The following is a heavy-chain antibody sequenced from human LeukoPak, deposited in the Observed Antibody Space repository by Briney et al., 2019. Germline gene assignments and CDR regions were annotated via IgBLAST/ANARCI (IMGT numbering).Heavy chain of an antibody. Sequence: GGSLRLSCAASGFTFNSYSMNWVRQAPGKGMEWVSSISSSSSYIYYADSVKGRFTISRDNAKNSLYLQMNSLRAEDTAVYYCAFTFGGVIADFDIWGQGTMVTVSS. CDR1: GFTFNSYS. CDR2: ISSSSSYI. D-gene: IGHD3-16*02. V-gene: IGHV3-21*01. CDR3: AFTFGGVIADFDI. J-gene: IGHJ3*02.